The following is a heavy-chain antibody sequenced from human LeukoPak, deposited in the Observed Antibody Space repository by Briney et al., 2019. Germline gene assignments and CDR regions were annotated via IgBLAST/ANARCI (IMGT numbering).Heavy chain of an antibody. CDR2: IGTAGEI. J-gene: IGHJ4*02. Sequence: GGSLRLSCAASGFTFSSYDIHWVRQATGKGLEWVSGIGTAGEIYYPGSVKGRFTISRENAKNSLYLQMNSLRAEDTAVYYCARHLSGITGYTYGRGIDYWGQGTLVTVSS. CDR3: ARHLSGITGYTYGRGIDY. D-gene: IGHD5-18*01. V-gene: IGHV3-13*01. CDR1: GFTFSSYD.